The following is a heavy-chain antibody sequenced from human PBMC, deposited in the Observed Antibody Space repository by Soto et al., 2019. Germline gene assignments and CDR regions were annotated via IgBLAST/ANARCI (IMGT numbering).Heavy chain of an antibody. V-gene: IGHV3-53*04. CDR3: ARLAVAGNYFDY. D-gene: IGHD6-19*01. CDR1: GFTVSSNY. J-gene: IGHJ4*02. CDR2: IYSGGST. Sequence: PGESLKISCAASGFTVSSNYMSWVRQAPGKGLEWVSVIYSGGSTYYADSVKGRFTISRHNSKNTLYLQMNSLRAEDTAVYYCARLAVAGNYFDYWGQGTLVTVSS.